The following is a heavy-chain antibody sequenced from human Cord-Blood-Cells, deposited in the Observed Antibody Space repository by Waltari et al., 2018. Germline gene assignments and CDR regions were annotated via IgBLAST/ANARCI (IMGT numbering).Heavy chain of an antibody. J-gene: IGHJ6*02. CDR2: INHSGST. V-gene: IGHV4-34*01. CDR3: ARGKYNWNSNYYYYGMDV. CDR1: GGSFSGYY. Sequence: QVQLQQWGAGLLKPSETLSLTCAVYGGSFSGYYWSWIRQPPGKGLGWIGEINHSGSTNSRRSLKSRVSTSVDTSKNQLSLKLSSVTAADTAVYYCARGKYNWNSNYYYYGMDVWGQGTTVTVSS. D-gene: IGHD1-7*01.